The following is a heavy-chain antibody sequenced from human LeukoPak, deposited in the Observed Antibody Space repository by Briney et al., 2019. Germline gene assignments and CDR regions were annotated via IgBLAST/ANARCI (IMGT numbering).Heavy chain of an antibody. CDR3: ARLTGTTGFDY. D-gene: IGHD1-1*01. J-gene: IGHJ4*02. CDR2: IKQDGSDK. Sequence: GGSLRLSRVASGFPFSSYWMSWVRQAPGKGLEWVANIKQDGSDKYYVDSVKGRFTISRDNAKNSLYLQLNSLRADDTAVYYCARLTGTTGFDYWGQGTLVTVSS. V-gene: IGHV3-7*01. CDR1: GFPFSSYW.